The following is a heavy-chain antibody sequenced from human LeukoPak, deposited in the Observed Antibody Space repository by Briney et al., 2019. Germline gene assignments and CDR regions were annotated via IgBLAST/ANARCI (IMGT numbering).Heavy chain of an antibody. CDR3: AIRNTAYYFGMDV. J-gene: IGHJ6*02. D-gene: IGHD2-2*02. Sequence: ASVKVSCKASGGTFSSYAISWVRQAPGQGLEWMGWMNPNSGNTGYAQKFQGRVTMTRNTSIGTAYMELSSLRSDDTAMYYCAIRNTAYYFGMDVWGQGTTVTVSS. V-gene: IGHV1-8*02. CDR1: GGTFSSYA. CDR2: MNPNSGNT.